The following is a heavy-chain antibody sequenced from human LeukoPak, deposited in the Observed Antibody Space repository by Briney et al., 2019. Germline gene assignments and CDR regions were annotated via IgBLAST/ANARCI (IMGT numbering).Heavy chain of an antibody. CDR2: INPNSGGT. Sequence: ASVKVSCKASGYTFTGYYMHWVRQAPGQGLEWMGRINPNSGGTNYAQKFQGRVTMTRDTSISTVYMELSRLRSDDTAVYHCARDHIALGDWFDPWGQGTLVTVSS. CDR3: ARDHIALGDWFDP. D-gene: IGHD6-19*01. V-gene: IGHV1-2*06. CDR1: GYTFTGYY. J-gene: IGHJ5*02.